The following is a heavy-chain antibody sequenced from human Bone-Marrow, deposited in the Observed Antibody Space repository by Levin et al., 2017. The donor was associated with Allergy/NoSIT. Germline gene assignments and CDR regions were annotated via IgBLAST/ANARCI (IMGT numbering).Heavy chain of an antibody. CDR2: ISGSGGST. Sequence: LSLTCAASGFTFSSYAMSWVRQAPGKGLEWVSAISGSGGSTYYADSVKGRFTISRDNSKNTLYLQMNSLRAEDTAVYYCAKVLSPSYSSGWFYYWGQGTLVTVSS. CDR1: GFTFSSYA. J-gene: IGHJ4*02. CDR3: AKVLSPSYSSGWFYY. V-gene: IGHV3-23*01. D-gene: IGHD6-19*01.